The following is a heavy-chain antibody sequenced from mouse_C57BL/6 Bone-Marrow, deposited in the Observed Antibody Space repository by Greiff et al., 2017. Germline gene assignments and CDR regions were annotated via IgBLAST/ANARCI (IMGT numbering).Heavy chain of an antibody. CDR1: GFNIKDYY. Sequence: DVKLQESGAELVRPGASVKLSCTASGFNIKDYYMPWVKQRPEQGLEWIGRIDPEDGDTEYAPKFQGKATMTADKSSNTAYLQRSSLTSEDTAVYYCRWLLYAMDYWGQGTSVTVSS. CDR2: IDPEDGDT. CDR3: RWLLYAMDY. D-gene: IGHD2-3*01. V-gene: IGHV14-1*01. J-gene: IGHJ4*01.